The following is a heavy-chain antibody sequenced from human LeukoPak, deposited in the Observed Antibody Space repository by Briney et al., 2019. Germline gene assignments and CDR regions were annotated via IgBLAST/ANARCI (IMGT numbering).Heavy chain of an antibody. CDR2: INHRGVT. CDR3: ASGPGTSVIRGVSPKY. V-gene: IGHV4-34*01. J-gene: IGHJ4*02. CDR1: GGSFSGYF. D-gene: IGHD3-10*01. Sequence: PSETLSLTCAVYGGSFSGYFCWIRQSPGKGLEWIGEINHRGVTNYRPSLGGRVSIFTDRSLNQFSQRLTSVTAADTGTYYCASGPGTSVIRGVSPKYWGQGTPVTVSS.